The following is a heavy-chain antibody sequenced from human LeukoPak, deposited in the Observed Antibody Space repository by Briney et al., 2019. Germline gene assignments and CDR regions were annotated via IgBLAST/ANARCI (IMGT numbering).Heavy chain of an antibody. D-gene: IGHD2-2*02. Sequence: GGSLRLSCAASGFTFSNAWMSWVRQAPGKGLEWVSSISSSSSYIYYADSVKGRFTISRDNAKNSVYLQMNTLRAEDTAVYYCAREDHCVTTTCYNYFDYWGQGTLVTVSS. V-gene: IGHV3-21*01. CDR1: GFTFSNAW. CDR3: AREDHCVTTTCYNYFDY. J-gene: IGHJ4*02. CDR2: ISSSSSYI.